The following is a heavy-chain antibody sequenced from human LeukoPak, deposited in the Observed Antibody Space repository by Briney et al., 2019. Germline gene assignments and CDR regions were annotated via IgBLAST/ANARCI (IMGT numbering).Heavy chain of an antibody. D-gene: IGHD1-20*01. J-gene: IGHJ4*02. CDR2: IKQDGSET. CDR1: VFTFSTYG. V-gene: IGHV3-7*01. CDR3: ARVCVSGTPRCHDS. Sequence: PGGSLRLSCAPSVFTFSTYGMSWVRQAPGKGRKGVANIKQDGSETYYVDSVKGRFTISRDNAKTSVYLQMNSLRAEDTAVYSCARVCVSGTPRCHDSWGQGTLVTVSS.